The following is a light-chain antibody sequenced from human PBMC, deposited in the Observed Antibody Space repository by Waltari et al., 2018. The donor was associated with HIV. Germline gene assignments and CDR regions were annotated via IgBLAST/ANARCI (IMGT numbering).Light chain of an antibody. V-gene: IGLV1-44*01. CDR3: SSWDDSLNGVWV. J-gene: IGLJ2*01. CDR1: DFNIGANT. CDR2: SDH. Sequence: QSVLTQPPSASGTSGQRVTISCSGSDFNIGANTVNLYQQVPGMAPKLLIYSDHQRPSGVPDRFSGSKSGTSASLAISGLQSEDEANYYCSSWDDSLNGVWVFGGGTKVTVL.